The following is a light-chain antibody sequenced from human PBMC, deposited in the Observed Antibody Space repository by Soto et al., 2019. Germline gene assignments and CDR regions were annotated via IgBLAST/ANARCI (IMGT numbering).Light chain of an antibody. Sequence: DIQMTQSPSTLSASVGDRVTITCRASQSISSWLAWYQQKPGKAPNLPIYKASTLESGVPSRFSGSGSGTEFTLTVSSLQPDDFATYYCQQHDSYPLTFGGGTKVEIK. J-gene: IGKJ4*01. CDR1: QSISSW. CDR3: QQHDSYPLT. V-gene: IGKV1-5*03. CDR2: KAS.